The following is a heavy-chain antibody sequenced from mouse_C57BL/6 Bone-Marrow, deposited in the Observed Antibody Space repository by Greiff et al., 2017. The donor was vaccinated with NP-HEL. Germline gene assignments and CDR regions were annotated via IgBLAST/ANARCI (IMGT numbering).Heavy chain of an antibody. CDR1: GYTFTTYW. CDR2: IDPSDSYT. CDR3: ARKAYYGRSYEFAY. J-gene: IGHJ3*01. D-gene: IGHD1-1*01. V-gene: IGHV1-50*01. Sequence: VKLMESGAELVKPVASVKLSCQASGYTFTTYWMQWVKQRPGPGLEWIGEIDPSDSYTNYNQKFKGKATLTVDTASSTAYMQLSSLTSEDSAVYYCARKAYYGRSYEFAYWGQGTLVTVSA.